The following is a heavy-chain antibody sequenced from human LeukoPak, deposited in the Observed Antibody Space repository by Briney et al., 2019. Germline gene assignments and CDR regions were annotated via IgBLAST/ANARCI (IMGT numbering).Heavy chain of an antibody. J-gene: IGHJ4*02. CDR3: AKDPPRAAWFSGDYTNYGD. D-gene: IGHD4-11*01. V-gene: IGHV3-23*01. CDR1: GFTFSDYA. Sequence: GQSLRLSCAASGFTFSDYALSWVRQAPGKGLEWVSAISGRDSSTNYADSVKGRFTISRDNSKNTLYLQMNSLSAEDTAVYYCAKDPPRAAWFSGDYTNYGDWGQGTLVTVSS. CDR2: ISGRDSST.